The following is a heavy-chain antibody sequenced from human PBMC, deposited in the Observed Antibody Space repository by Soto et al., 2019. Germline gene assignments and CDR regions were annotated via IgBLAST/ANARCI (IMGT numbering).Heavy chain of an antibody. V-gene: IGHV3-23*01. Sequence: GGSLRLSCAASGFTFSIYAISWVRQAPGKGLEWVSAISGSGGSTYYADSVKGRFTISRDNSKNTLYLQMNSLRAEDTDVYYCAKPERFEELELVAFDIWGQGTMVTVSS. CDR2: ISGSGGST. J-gene: IGHJ3*02. CDR3: AKPERFEELELVAFDI. CDR1: GFTFSIYA. D-gene: IGHD3-10*01.